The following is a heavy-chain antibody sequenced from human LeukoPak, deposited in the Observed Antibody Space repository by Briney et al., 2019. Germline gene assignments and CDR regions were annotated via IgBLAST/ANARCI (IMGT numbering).Heavy chain of an antibody. CDR3: AKDEGSYKGSWFDP. CDR2: ISWNSGTL. V-gene: IGHV3-9*01. D-gene: IGHD1-26*01. J-gene: IGHJ5*02. CDR1: GFPFNDYA. Sequence: PGRSLRLSCAASGFPFNDYAMHWGRQAPGKGLEWGSSISWNSGTLAYADSVKGRFTISRDNAKNSLYLQMNSLRTEDTALYYCAKDEGSYKGSWFDPWGQGTLVTVSS.